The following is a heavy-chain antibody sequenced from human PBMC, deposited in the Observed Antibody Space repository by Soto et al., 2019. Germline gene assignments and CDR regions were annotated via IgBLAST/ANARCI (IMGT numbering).Heavy chain of an antibody. CDR3: ARGVTTVTTFDY. CDR1: GDSISSSY. D-gene: IGHD4-17*01. CDR2: IYHSGST. V-gene: IGHV4-59*12. Sequence: TETLSLTCTVSGDSISSSYWSWIRQPPGKGLEWIGYIYHSGSTYYNPSLKSRVTISVDRSKNQFSLKLSSVTAADTAVYYCARGVTTVTTFDYWGQGTLVTVS. J-gene: IGHJ4*02.